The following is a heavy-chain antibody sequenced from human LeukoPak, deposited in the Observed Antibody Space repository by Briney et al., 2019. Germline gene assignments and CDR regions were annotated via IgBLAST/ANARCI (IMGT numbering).Heavy chain of an antibody. Sequence: ASVKVSCKASGYTFTSYYMHWVRQAPGQGLEWMGIINPSGGSTSYTQKFQGRVTMTRDMSTSTVYMELSSLRSEDTAVYYCAGSSGYYYLFDYWGQGTLVTVSS. D-gene: IGHD3-22*01. CDR3: AGSSGYYYLFDY. V-gene: IGHV1-46*01. CDR1: GYTFTSYY. J-gene: IGHJ4*02. CDR2: INPSGGST.